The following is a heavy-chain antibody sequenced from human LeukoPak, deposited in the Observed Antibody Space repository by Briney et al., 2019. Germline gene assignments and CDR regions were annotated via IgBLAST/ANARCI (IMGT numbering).Heavy chain of an antibody. CDR2: IYTSGST. Sequence: RPSGTLSLTCAVSGGSISSSNWWSWIRQPAGKGLEWIGRIYTSGSTNYNPSLKSRVTMSVDTSKNQFSLKLSSVTAADTAVYYCARSGYCSSTSCPFDIWGQGTMVTVSS. CDR3: ARSGYCSSTSCPFDI. J-gene: IGHJ3*02. CDR1: GGSISSSNW. D-gene: IGHD2-2*01. V-gene: IGHV4-4*07.